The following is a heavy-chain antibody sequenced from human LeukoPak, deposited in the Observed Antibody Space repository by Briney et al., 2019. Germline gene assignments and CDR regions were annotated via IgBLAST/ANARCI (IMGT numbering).Heavy chain of an antibody. CDR3: ARSRIVLADSLDP. D-gene: IGHD6-19*01. CDR1: GGSISSYY. V-gene: IGHV4-39*01. Sequence: SETLSLTCTVFGGSISSYYWGWIRQPPGQGLEWIGSIYYSGSTYYNPSLKSPVTISVDTSKNQFSLKLSSVTAADTAVYYCARSRIVLADSLDPWGQGTLVTVSS. CDR2: IYYSGST. J-gene: IGHJ5*02.